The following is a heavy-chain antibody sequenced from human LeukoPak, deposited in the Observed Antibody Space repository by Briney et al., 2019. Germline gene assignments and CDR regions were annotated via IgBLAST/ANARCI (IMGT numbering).Heavy chain of an antibody. D-gene: IGHD2-21*01. CDR3: ARGRPFHNYFDY. CDR1: GGSFSGYY. CDR2: INHSGST. V-gene: IGHV4-34*01. Sequence: ASGTLSLTCAVYGGSFSGYYWSWIRQPPGKGLEWIGEINHSGSTNYNPSLKSRVTISVDTSKNQFSLKLSSVTAADTAVYYCARGRPFHNYFDYWGQGTLVTVSS. J-gene: IGHJ4*02.